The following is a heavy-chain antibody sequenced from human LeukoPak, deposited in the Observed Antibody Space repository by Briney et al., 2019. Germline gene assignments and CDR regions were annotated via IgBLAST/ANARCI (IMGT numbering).Heavy chain of an antibody. V-gene: IGHV4-34*01. CDR2: INHSGST. CDR3: ARDGYGSGSYSPEGFDY. J-gene: IGHJ4*02. CDR1: GGSFSGYY. D-gene: IGHD3-10*01. Sequence: SETLSLTCAVYGGSFSGYYWSWIRQPPGKGLEWIGEINHSGSTNYNPSLKSRVTISVDTSKNQFSLKLSSVTAADTAVYYCARDGYGSGSYSPEGFDYWGQGTLVSVSS.